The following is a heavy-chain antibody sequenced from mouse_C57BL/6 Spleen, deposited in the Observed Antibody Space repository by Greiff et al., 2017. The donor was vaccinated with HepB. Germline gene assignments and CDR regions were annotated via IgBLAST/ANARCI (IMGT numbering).Heavy chain of an antibody. J-gene: IGHJ3*01. CDR2: IYPRSGNT. D-gene: IGHD1-1*02. V-gene: IGHV1-81*01. CDR1: GYTFTSYG. CDR3: ARKEDYGDAY. Sequence: QVQLQQSGAELARPGASVKLSCKASGYTFTSYGISWVKQRTGQGLEWIGEIYPRSGNTYYNEKFKGKATLTADKSSSTAYMELRSLTSEDSAVYFCARKEDYGDAYWGQGTLVTVSA.